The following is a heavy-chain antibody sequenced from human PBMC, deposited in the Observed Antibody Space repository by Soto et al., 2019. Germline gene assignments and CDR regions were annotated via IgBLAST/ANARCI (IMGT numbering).Heavy chain of an antibody. J-gene: IGHJ4*02. V-gene: IGHV4-61*01. CDR1: GGSFKSGSYS. Sequence: QVQLQESGPGLVKPSETLSLTCTVSGGSFKSGSYSWRWIRQPPGTGLEWIGYVYHTGRTSYNPSLKSRVSISMDTSKSQFSLNLDSVTAADTAVYFCARDFAYFDSWGQGTLVTVSS. D-gene: IGHD3-3*01. CDR3: ARDFAYFDS. CDR2: VYHTGRT.